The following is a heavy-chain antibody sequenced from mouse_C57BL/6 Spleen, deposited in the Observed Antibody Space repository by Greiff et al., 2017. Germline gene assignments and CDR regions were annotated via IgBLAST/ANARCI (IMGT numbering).Heavy chain of an antibody. D-gene: IGHD2-1*01. Sequence: QVQLQQSGPGLVQPSQSLSITCTVSGFSLTSYGVHWVRQSPGKGLEWLGVIWSGGSTDYNAAFISRLSISKDNSKSQVFFKMNSLQADDTAIYYCARNWGYGNPWFAYWGQGTLVTVSA. J-gene: IGHJ3*01. V-gene: IGHV2-2*01. CDR2: IWSGGST. CDR1: GFSLTSYG. CDR3: ARNWGYGNPWFAY.